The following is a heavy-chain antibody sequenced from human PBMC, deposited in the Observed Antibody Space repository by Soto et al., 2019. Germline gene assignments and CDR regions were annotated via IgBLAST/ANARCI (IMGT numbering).Heavy chain of an antibody. Sequence: EVQLLESGGGLVQPGGSLRLSCAASGFTFNSYAMSWVRQAPGKGLEWVSAISGGGDTTSYADSVKGRFTVSRDGSKNTLYLQMNSLRAEDTAVYYCAKGRGGSGSLTPRVDFWGQGTLVTVSS. J-gene: IGHJ4*02. CDR2: ISGGGDTT. CDR1: GFTFNSYA. D-gene: IGHD3-10*01. V-gene: IGHV3-23*01. CDR3: AKGRGGSGSLTPRVDF.